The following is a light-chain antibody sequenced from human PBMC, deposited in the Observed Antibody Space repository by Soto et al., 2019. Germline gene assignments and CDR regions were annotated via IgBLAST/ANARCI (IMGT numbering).Light chain of an antibody. CDR1: PSISSW. CDR3: QQYNTFPFT. V-gene: IGKV1-5*03. CDR2: KAS. J-gene: IGKJ3*01. Sequence: DIQMTQSPSALSASVGDRVTITCRASPSISSWLAWYQQKPGKAPNLLISKASSLESGVPSRFSGSGSGTEFTLTISSLQPDDVDTYDCQQYNTFPFTFGPGNKVHIK.